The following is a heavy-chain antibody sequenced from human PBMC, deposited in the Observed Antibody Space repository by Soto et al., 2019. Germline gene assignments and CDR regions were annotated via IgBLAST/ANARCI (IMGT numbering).Heavy chain of an antibody. D-gene: IGHD3-22*01. CDR3: ARERLYYYDSSGQTYNDY. V-gene: IGHV3-11*01. Sequence: QVQLVESGGGLVKPGGSLRLSCAASGFTFSDYYMSWICQAPGKGLEWVSYISSSGSTIYYADSVKGRFTISRDNAKNSLYLQMNSLRAEDTAVYYCARERLYYYDSSGQTYNDYWGQGTLVTVSS. CDR1: GFTFSDYY. J-gene: IGHJ4*02. CDR2: ISSSGSTI.